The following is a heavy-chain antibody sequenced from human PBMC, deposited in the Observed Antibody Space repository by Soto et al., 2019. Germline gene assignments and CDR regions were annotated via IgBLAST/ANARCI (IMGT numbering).Heavy chain of an antibody. CDR2: ISSSSSTI. V-gene: IGHV3-48*01. J-gene: IGHJ6*03. D-gene: IGHD6-13*01. CDR1: GFTFSSYS. CDR3: AREGRDAAAGTFGYYYYYYMDV. Sequence: HPGGSLRLSCAASGFTFSSYSMNWVRQAPEKGLEWVSYISSSSSTIYYADSVKGRFTISRDNAKNSLYLQMNSLRAEDTAVYYCAREGRDAAAGTFGYYYYYYMDVWGKGTKVTVSS.